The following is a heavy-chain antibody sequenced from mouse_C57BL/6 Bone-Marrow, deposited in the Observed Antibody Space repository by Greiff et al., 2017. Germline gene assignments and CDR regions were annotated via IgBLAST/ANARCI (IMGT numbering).Heavy chain of an antibody. CDR1: GYTFTSSG. CDR3: AREGGWLLAWVAY. Sequence: QVQLQQSGAELARPGASVKLSCKASGYTFTSSGISWVKQRTGQGLEWIGEIYPRSGNTYYNEKFKGKATLTADKSSSTAYMELRSLTSEDSAVYFCAREGGWLLAWVAYWGQGTLVTVSA. V-gene: IGHV1-81*01. D-gene: IGHD2-3*01. J-gene: IGHJ3*01. CDR2: IYPRSGNT.